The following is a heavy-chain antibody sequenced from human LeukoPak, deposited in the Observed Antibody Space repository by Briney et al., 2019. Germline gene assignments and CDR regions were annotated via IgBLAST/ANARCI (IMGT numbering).Heavy chain of an antibody. CDR1: GYTFTGYC. CDR3: ARVGYYDSSGYYPLDAFDI. CDR2: INPNSGGT. Sequence: ASVKVSCKASGYTFTGYCMHWVRQAPGQGLEWMGWINPNSGGTNYAQKFQGRVTMTRDTSISTAYMELSRLRSDDTAVYYCARVGYYDSSGYYPLDAFDIWGQGTMVTVSS. J-gene: IGHJ3*02. D-gene: IGHD3-22*01. V-gene: IGHV1-2*02.